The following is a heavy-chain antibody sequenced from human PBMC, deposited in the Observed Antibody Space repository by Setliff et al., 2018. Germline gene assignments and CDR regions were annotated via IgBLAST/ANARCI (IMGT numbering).Heavy chain of an antibody. V-gene: IGHV3-73*01. J-gene: IGHJ4*02. Sequence: GGSLRLSCAASGFTFSGSAVYWVRQASGRGLEWVGRIRSKADSYATAYAASVKARFIISRDDSKNTAYLQVNSLKTEDTAVYYCTTDPPAITIFGVVPYYFDYWGQGTLVTVSS. CDR1: GFTFSGSA. D-gene: IGHD3-3*01. CDR3: TTDPPAITIFGVVPYYFDY. CDR2: IRSKADSYAT.